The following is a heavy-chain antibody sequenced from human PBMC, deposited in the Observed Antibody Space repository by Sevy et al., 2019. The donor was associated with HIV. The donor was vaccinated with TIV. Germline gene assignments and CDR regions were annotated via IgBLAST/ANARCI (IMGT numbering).Heavy chain of an antibody. CDR1: GFTFSSYA. CDR2: ISGSGGST. V-gene: IGHV3-23*01. D-gene: IGHD6-19*01. Sequence: GGSLRLSCAASGFTFSSYAMSWVRQAPGKGLEWVSAISGSGGSTYYEDSVKGRFTISRDNSKNTLYLQMNSQRAEDRAVYYGAGVSNGGYGPKTYYYYDMDVWGKGTTVTVSS. CDR3: AGVSNGGYGPKTYYYYDMDV. J-gene: IGHJ6*03.